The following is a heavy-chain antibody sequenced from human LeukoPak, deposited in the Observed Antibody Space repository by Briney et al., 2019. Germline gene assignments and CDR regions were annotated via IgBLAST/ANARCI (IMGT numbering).Heavy chain of an antibody. CDR2: IYYSGST. CDR3: ARDYCSSTSCNTFDI. Sequence: SETLSLTCTVSGGSFSSGSYYWSWIRQPPGKGLEWIVYIYYSGSTNYNPSLKSRITISVNTSKNQFSLKLSSVTAADTAVYYCARDYCSSTSCNTFDIWGQGAMVTVSS. D-gene: IGHD2-2*01. CDR1: GGSFSSGSYY. J-gene: IGHJ3*02. V-gene: IGHV4-61*01.